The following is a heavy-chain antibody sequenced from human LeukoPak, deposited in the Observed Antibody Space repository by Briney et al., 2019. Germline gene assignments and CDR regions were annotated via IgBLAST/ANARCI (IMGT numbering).Heavy chain of an antibody. V-gene: IGHV4-59*01. CDR3: ARWSIAALFFDY. J-gene: IGHJ4*02. Sequence: SETLSLTCTVSGGSISGYYWSWIRQPPGKGLEWIGYIYYSGSTNYNPSLKSRVTISVDTSKNQFSLKLSSVTAADTAVYYCARWSIAALFFDYWGQGTLVTVSS. CDR2: IYYSGST. D-gene: IGHD6-6*01. CDR1: GGSISGYY.